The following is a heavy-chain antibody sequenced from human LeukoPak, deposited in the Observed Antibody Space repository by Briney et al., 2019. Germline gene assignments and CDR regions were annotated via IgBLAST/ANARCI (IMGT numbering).Heavy chain of an antibody. D-gene: IGHD1-26*01. CDR1: GYTFTSYY. V-gene: IGHV1-69*13. CDR3: ARHPRVGAQGVDY. J-gene: IGHJ4*02. CDR2: IIPIFGTA. Sequence: EASVKVSCKASGYTFTSYYMHWVRQAPGQGLEWMGGIIPIFGTANYAQKFQGRVTITADESTSTAYMELSSLRSEDTAVYYCARHPRVGAQGVDYWGQGTLVTVSS.